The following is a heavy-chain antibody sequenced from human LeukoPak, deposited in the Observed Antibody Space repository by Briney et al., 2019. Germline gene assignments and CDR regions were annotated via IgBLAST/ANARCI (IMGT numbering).Heavy chain of an antibody. CDR1: GGSISSYY. CDR2: IYYSGST. V-gene: IGHV4-59*01. CDR3: ARERVAVAGTKGTDWYFDL. J-gene: IGHJ2*01. Sequence: SETLSLTCTVSGGSISSYYWSWIRQPPGKGLEWMGYIYYSGSTNYNPSLKSRVTISVDTSKNQFSLKLSSVTAADTAVYYCARERVAVAGTKGTDWYFDLWGRGTLVTVSS. D-gene: IGHD6-19*01.